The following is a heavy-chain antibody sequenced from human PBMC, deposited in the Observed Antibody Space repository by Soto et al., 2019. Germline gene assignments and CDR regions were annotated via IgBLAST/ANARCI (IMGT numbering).Heavy chain of an antibody. Sequence: RASVKVSCKASGGTFSSYAISWVRQAPGQGLEWMGGIIPIFGTANYAQKFQGRVTITADESTSTAYMELSSLRSEDTAVYYCARVDVKHYDSSDKTYYFDYWGQGTLVTVSS. V-gene: IGHV1-69*13. CDR2: IIPIFGTA. D-gene: IGHD3-22*01. J-gene: IGHJ4*02. CDR1: GGTFSSYA. CDR3: ARVDVKHYDSSDKTYYFDY.